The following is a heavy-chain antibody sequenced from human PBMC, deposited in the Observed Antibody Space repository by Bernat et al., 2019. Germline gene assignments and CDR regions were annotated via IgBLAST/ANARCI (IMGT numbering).Heavy chain of an antibody. D-gene: IGHD2-2*01. CDR3: ARVPACCYYYMDV. Sequence: VQLVESGGGLVKPGGSLRLSCAASGFTFSTYAMSWVRQAPGKGLEWVSAISESGGSTYYADSVKGRFTISRDNSKNTLYLQMNSLRVEDTAVYYCARVPACCYYYMDVWGKGTTVTVSS. CDR1: GFTFSTYA. CDR2: ISESGGST. J-gene: IGHJ6*03. V-gene: IGHV3-23*04.